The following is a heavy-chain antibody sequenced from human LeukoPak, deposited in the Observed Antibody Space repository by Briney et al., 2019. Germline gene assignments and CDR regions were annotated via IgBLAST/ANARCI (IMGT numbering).Heavy chain of an antibody. V-gene: IGHV1-18*04. CDR3: ARDVGYSSGWTGPFDY. J-gene: IGHJ4*02. CDR2: ISAYNGNT. D-gene: IGHD6-19*01. Sequence: ASVKVSCKASGYTFTGYYMHWVRQAPGQGLEWMGWISAYNGNTNYAQKLQGRVTMTTDTSTSTAYMELRSLRSDDTAVYYCARDVGYSSGWTGPFDYWGQGTLVTVSS. CDR1: GYTFTGYY.